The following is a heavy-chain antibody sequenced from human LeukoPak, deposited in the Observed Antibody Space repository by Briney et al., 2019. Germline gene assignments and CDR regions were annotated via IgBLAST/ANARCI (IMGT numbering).Heavy chain of an antibody. CDR1: GVSISSSSYY. CDR3: ARAIGELPFDY. CDR2: IYYSGST. V-gene: IGHV4-39*01. J-gene: IGHJ4*02. D-gene: IGHD3-10*01. Sequence: SETLSLTGTVSGVSISSSSYYWGWIRQPPGKGLEWIGSIYYSGSTYYNPSLKSRVTISVDTSKNQFSLKLSSVTAADTAVYYCARAIGELPFDYWGQGTLVTVSS.